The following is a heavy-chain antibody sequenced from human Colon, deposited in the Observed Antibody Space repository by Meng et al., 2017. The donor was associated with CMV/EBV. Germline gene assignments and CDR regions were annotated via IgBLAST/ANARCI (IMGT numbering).Heavy chain of an antibody. CDR1: GGSISSSSYY. D-gene: IGHD2-15*01. Sequence: SETLSLTCTVSGGSISSSSYYWGWIRQPPGKGLEWIGSIYYSGSTYYNPSLKSRVTISVDTSKNQFSLKLSSVTAADTAVYYCARGGGYCSGGSCPAFDTWGQGTLVTVSS. V-gene: IGHV4-39*07. CDR3: ARGGGYCSGGSCPAFDT. CDR2: IYYSGST. J-gene: IGHJ5*02.